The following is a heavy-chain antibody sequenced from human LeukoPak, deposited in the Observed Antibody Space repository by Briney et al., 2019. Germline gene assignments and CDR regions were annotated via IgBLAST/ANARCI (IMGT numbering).Heavy chain of an antibody. CDR3: ARRPPWGVDY. CDR1: GGSISSSSYY. D-gene: IGHD3-16*01. J-gene: IGHJ4*02. Sequence: PSETLCLTCTVSGGSISSSSYYWGWIRQPPGKGLEWIGSIYYSGSTYYNPSLKSRATISVDTSKNQFSLKLSSVIAADTAVYYCARRPPWGVDYWGQGTLVTVSS. V-gene: IGHV4-39*01. CDR2: IYYSGST.